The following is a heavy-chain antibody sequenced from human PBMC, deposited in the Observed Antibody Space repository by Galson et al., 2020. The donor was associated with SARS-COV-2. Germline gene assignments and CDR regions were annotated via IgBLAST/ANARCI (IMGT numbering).Heavy chain of an antibody. CDR3: ARGRGPTWYYFDY. CDR2: INAGNGNT. V-gene: IGHV1-3*01. D-gene: IGHD2-15*01. Sequence: ASVQVSCKASGFIFTSYVMYWVRQAPGQRLEWVGWINAGNGNTKYSQKFQGRVTITKDTSASTVYMEMSSLRSEDTAVYYWARGRGPTWYYFDYWGQGTLVTVSS. J-gene: IGHJ4*02. CDR1: GFIFTSYV.